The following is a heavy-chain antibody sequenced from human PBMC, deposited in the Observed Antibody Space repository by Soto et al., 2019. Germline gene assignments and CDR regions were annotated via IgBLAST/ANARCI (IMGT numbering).Heavy chain of an antibody. Sequence: GGSLRLSCAASGFTFSSYWMSWVRQAPGKGLEWVANIKQDGSEKYYVDSVKGRFTISRDNAKNSLYLQMNSLRAEDTAVYYCARTPQDYDFWSGYYHYYFDYWGQGTLVTVSS. CDR2: IKQDGSEK. D-gene: IGHD3-3*01. J-gene: IGHJ4*02. CDR3: ARTPQDYDFWSGYYHYYFDY. CDR1: GFTFSSYW. V-gene: IGHV3-7*01.